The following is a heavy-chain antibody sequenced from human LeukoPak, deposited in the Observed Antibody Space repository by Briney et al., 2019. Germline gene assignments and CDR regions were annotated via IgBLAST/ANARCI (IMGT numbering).Heavy chain of an antibody. J-gene: IGHJ4*02. CDR2: IHYSGTT. V-gene: IGHV4-39*01. CDR3: ASGSGWPRISFGY. CDR1: GGSISSIGYY. D-gene: IGHD6-19*01. Sequence: PSETLSLTCTVSGGSISSIGYYWGWIRQPPGKGLEWIGSIHYSGTTYYNPSLKSRVTISVDTSKNQFSLKLSSVTAADTAVYYCASGSGWPRISFGYWGQGTLVTVSS.